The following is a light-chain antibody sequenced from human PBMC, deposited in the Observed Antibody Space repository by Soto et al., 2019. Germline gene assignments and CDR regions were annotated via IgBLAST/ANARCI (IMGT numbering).Light chain of an antibody. Sequence: DIQMTQSPSSLSASVVDRVTITCQASQDISNYLNWYQQKPGKAPKLLIYDASNLETGVPSRFSGSGSGTDFTFTISSLQPEGIATYYCQQYDNPPITFGQGTRLEIK. V-gene: IGKV1-33*01. CDR3: QQYDNPPIT. CDR2: DAS. CDR1: QDISNY. J-gene: IGKJ5*01.